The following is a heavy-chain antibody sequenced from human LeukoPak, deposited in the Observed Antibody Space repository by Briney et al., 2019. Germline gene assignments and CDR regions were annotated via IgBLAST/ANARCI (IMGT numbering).Heavy chain of an antibody. CDR1: GFTFDDYA. CDR2: ISWNSGSI. Sequence: GGSLRLSCAASGFTFDDYAMHWVRQAPGKGLEWVSGISWNSGSIGYADSVKGRFTISRDNAKNSLYLQMNSLRAEDMALYYCARTIFGVVTDYWYFDLWGRGTLVTVSS. CDR3: ARTIFGVVTDYWYFDL. D-gene: IGHD3-3*01. V-gene: IGHV3-9*03. J-gene: IGHJ2*01.